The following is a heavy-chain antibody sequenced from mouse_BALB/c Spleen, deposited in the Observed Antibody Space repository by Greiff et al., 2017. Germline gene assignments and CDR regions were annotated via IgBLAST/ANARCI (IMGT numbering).Heavy chain of an antibody. D-gene: IGHD1-1*01. Sequence: EVKVEESGPGLVKPSQSLSLTCTVTGYSITSDYAWNWIRQFPGNKLEWMGYISYSGSTSYNPSLKSRISITRDTSKNQFFLQLNSVTTEDTATYYCARSNLLKYFDVWGAGTTVTVSS. CDR3: ARSNLLKYFDV. J-gene: IGHJ1*01. V-gene: IGHV3-2*02. CDR2: ISYSGST. CDR1: GYSITSDYA.